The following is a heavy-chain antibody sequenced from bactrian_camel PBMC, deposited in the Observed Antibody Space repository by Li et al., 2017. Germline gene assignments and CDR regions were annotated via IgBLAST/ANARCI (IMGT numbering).Heavy chain of an antibody. V-gene: IGHV3S40*01. CDR1: GYTYSNYA. CDR3: AADSSSWYHYYY. J-gene: IGHJ4*01. CDR2: ISRGGDST. Sequence: QLVESGGGSVQSGGSLRLSCAVSGYTYSNYALSWVRQAPGKGLEWVSFISRGGDSTAYADSVKGRFTISRDNARNSVYLQMNDMKSDDTAMYYCAADSSSWYHYYYWGRGTQVTVS. D-gene: IGHD6*01.